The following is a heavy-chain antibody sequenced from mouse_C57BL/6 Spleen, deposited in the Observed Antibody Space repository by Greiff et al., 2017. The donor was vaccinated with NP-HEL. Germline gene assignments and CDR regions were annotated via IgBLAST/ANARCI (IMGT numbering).Heavy chain of an antibody. CDR3: ARIYGNYIPYYAMDY. D-gene: IGHD2-1*01. Sequence: EVKVVESGGGLVKPGGSLKLSCAASGFTFSSYAMSWVRQTPEKRLEWVATISDGGSYTYYPDNVKGRFTISSDNAKNNLYLQMSHLKSEDTAMYYCARIYGNYIPYYAMDYWGQGTSVTVSS. CDR2: ISDGGSYT. CDR1: GFTFSSYA. J-gene: IGHJ4*01. V-gene: IGHV5-4*03.